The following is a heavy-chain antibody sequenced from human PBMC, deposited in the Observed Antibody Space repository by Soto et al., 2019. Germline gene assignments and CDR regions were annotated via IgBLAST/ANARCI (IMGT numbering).Heavy chain of an antibody. CDR1: GFSLTTSGVG. Sequence: QITLKESGPTLVQLTQTLTLTCTFSGFSLTTSGVGVGWIRHPPGRALECLALIYWDDDKRYSPSLNRRLNITKDTSRTQVVLRTTNMDPADSGTYACAHTNPSRGGFWFDSWGQGTLVTVSS. V-gene: IGHV2-5*02. J-gene: IGHJ5*01. CDR3: AHTNPSRGGFWFDS. D-gene: IGHD3-16*01. CDR2: IYWDDDK.